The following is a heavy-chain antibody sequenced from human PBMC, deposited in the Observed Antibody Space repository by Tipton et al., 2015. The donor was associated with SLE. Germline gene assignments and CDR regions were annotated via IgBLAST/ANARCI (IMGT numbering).Heavy chain of an antibody. CDR3: ARRGSQRYYASGSIFDY. J-gene: IGHJ4*02. CDR2: IYYSGRT. Sequence: TLSLTCTVSGGSISSRSYYWCWLRLPPGKGLEWIGSIYYSGRTYDNPSLKSRVTISVDKSKNQSSLKLSSVTAADTAVYYCARRGSQRYYASGSIFDYWGQETLVTVSS. D-gene: IGHD3-10*01. CDR1: GGSISSRSYY. V-gene: IGHV4-39*07.